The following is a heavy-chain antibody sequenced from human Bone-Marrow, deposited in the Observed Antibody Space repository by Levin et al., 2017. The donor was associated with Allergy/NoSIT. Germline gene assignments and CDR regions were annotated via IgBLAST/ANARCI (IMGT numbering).Heavy chain of an antibody. D-gene: IGHD4-17*01. Sequence: LSLTCAASRPILSDYAMNWVRQAPGKGLQWVSGMSGSGGATYYADSVKGRFTISRDYSKSTVFLQMNSLRADDTAVYYCAKAGTTVMVSYYYMDVWGTGTTVTVPS. J-gene: IGHJ6*03. CDR2: MSGSGGAT. V-gene: IGHV3-23*01. CDR3: AKAGTTVMVSYYYMDV. CDR1: RPILSDYA.